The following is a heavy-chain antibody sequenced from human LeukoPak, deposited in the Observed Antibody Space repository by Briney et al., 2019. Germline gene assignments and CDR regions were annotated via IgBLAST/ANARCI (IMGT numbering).Heavy chain of an antibody. CDR2: IKEDGSDK. V-gene: IGHV3-7*01. Sequence: PGGSLRLSCAASRFTFSTRWMTWVRQAPGKGLEWVAIIKEDGSDKLYVDSVKGRFTISRDNAKKSLYLQMDNVRAEVTAVYYGASGSGWTFEYGGQGTHVAVSS. D-gene: IGHD6-19*01. CDR1: RFTFSTRW. CDR3: ASGSGWTFEY. J-gene: IGHJ4*02.